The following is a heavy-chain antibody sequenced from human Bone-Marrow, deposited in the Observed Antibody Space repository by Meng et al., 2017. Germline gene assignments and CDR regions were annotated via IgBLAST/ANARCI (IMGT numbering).Heavy chain of an antibody. Sequence: SGPTLVKPTQTLMLTCTFSGFSLSTSGVGVGWIRQPPGKALEWLALIYWNDDKRYSPSLKSRLTITKDTSKNQVVLTMTNMDPVDTATYYCAHSRSSGWPYYYYYGMDVWGQGTTVTVSS. V-gene: IGHV2-5*01. CDR1: GFSLSTSGVG. CDR3: AHSRSSGWPYYYYYGMDV. D-gene: IGHD6-19*01. CDR2: IYWNDDK. J-gene: IGHJ6*02.